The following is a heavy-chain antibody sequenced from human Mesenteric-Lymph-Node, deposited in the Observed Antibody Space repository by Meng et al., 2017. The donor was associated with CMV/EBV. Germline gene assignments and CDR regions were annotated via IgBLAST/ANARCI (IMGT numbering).Heavy chain of an antibody. CDR1: GYTFTSYY. Sequence: ASVKVSCMASGYTFTSYYMHWVRQAPGQGLEWMGIINPSGGSTSYAQKFQGRVTMTRDTSTSTVYMELSSLRSEDTAVYYCARITPGSSTSDYYYYGMDVWGQGTTVTVSS. CDR3: ARITPGSSTSDYYYYGMDV. CDR2: INPSGGST. J-gene: IGHJ6*01. D-gene: IGHD2-2*01. V-gene: IGHV1-46*01.